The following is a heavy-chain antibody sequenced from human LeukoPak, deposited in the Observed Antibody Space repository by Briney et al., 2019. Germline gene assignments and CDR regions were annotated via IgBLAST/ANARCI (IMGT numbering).Heavy chain of an antibody. V-gene: IGHV3-53*01. CDR3: AKGGKWDVTPFDY. J-gene: IGHJ4*02. D-gene: IGHD1-26*01. Sequence: GGSLRLSCAASGFTVSNNYMMWVRQAPGKGLEWVSAIFRDDSTYYADSVKGRLTISRDNSKNTLYLQMTSLRVDDTAVYYCAKGGKWDVTPFDYWGQGTLVTVSS. CDR1: GFTVSNNY. CDR2: IFRDDST.